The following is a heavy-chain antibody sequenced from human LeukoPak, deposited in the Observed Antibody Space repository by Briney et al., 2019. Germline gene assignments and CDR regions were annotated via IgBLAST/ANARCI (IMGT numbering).Heavy chain of an antibody. CDR1: GGSISSYY. D-gene: IGHD6-13*01. J-gene: IGHJ4*02. Sequence: SETLSLTCTVAGGSISSYYWSWIRQPAGKGLEWIGRIYTSGSTNYNPSLKSRVTMSVDTSKNQFSLKLSSVTAADTAVYYCAKGIAAAGTSYFDYWGQGTLVTVSS. CDR2: IYTSGST. V-gene: IGHV4-4*07. CDR3: AKGIAAAGTSYFDY.